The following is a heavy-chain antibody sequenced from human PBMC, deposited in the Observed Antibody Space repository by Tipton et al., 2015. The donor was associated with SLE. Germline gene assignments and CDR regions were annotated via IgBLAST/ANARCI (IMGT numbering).Heavy chain of an antibody. CDR3: ARLREELRWDSGSERPIAVDS. Sequence: TLSLTCSVSGGSISSYPWSWIRQPPGKGLQWMGYIYDSGTTNYNPSFESRITISVDASRSQFSLKLRSVTAADTAVYYCARLREELRWDSGSERPIAVDSWGQGTLVTVSS. CDR2: IYDSGTT. J-gene: IGHJ4*02. V-gene: IGHV4-59*08. CDR1: GGSISSYP. D-gene: IGHD5-12*01.